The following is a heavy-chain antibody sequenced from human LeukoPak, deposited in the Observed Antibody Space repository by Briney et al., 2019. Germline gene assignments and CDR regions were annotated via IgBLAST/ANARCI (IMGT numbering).Heavy chain of an antibody. J-gene: IGHJ4*02. CDR1: GFTFSSYG. D-gene: IGHD4-17*01. Sequence: PGRSLRLPCAASGFTFSSYGMHWVRQAPGKGLEWVAVISYDGSNKYYADSVKGRFTISRDNSKNTLYLQMNSLRAEDTAIYYCASYYGLDYWGQGTLVTVSS. CDR3: ASYYGLDY. CDR2: ISYDGSNK. V-gene: IGHV3-30*03.